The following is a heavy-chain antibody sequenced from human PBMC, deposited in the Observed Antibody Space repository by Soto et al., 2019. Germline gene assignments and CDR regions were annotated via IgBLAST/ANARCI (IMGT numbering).Heavy chain of an antibody. D-gene: IGHD3-3*01. J-gene: IGHJ6*02. V-gene: IGHV3-9*01. Sequence: GGSLRLSCAASGFTFDDYAMHWVRQAPGKGLEWVSGISWNSGSIGYADSVKGRFTISRDNAKNSLYLQMNSLRAEDTALYYCAKVGEGYDFWSGSGYYGMDVWGQGTTVTVSS. CDR1: GFTFDDYA. CDR3: AKVGEGYDFWSGSGYYGMDV. CDR2: ISWNSGSI.